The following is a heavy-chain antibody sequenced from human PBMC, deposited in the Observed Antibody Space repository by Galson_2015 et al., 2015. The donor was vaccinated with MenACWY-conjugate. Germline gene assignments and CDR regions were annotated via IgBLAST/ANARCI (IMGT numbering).Heavy chain of an antibody. Sequence: QSGAEVKKPGESLKISCQGSGYSFSTYWIAWVRQMPGKGLEWMGMIYPGDSQTRYSPSFQGQVTISADKSIGTAYLQWNSLEASDTAIYYCAKHVDTTMWAPFDFWGQGTLVTVSS. V-gene: IGHV5-51*01. CDR1: GYSFSTYW. D-gene: IGHD5-18*01. J-gene: IGHJ4*02. CDR2: IYPGDSQT. CDR3: AKHVDTTMWAPFDF.